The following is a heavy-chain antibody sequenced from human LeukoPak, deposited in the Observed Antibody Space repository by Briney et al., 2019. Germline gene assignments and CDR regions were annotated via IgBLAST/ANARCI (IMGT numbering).Heavy chain of an antibody. D-gene: IGHD3-22*01. V-gene: IGHV5-51*01. CDR2: IYPGDSDT. CDR3: ARGGGFYYDSSGYPY. J-gene: IGHJ4*02. Sequence: GESLKISCKGSGYSFISYWIGWVRQLPGEGLEWMGIIYPGDSDTRYSPSFQGQVTISADKSISTAYLQWSSLKASDTAMYYCARGGGFYYDSSGYPYWGQGTLVTVSS. CDR1: GYSFISYW.